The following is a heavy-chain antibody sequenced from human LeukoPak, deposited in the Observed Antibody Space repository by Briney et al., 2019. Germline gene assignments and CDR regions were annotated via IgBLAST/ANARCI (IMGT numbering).Heavy chain of an antibody. CDR2: IYYTGST. CDR1: GGSISTYY. J-gene: IGHJ5*02. Sequence: PSETLSLTCTVSGGSISTYYWSWIRQPPGKGLEWIGYIYYTGSTNYNPSLKSRVTISVDTSKNQFSLKLSSVTAADTAVYYCAREATYYDNWFDPWGQGTLVTVSS. CDR3: AREATYYDNWFDP. V-gene: IGHV4-59*01. D-gene: IGHD3-3*01.